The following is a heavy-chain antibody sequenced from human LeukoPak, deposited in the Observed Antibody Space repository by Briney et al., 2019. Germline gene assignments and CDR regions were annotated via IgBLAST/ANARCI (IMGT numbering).Heavy chain of an antibody. J-gene: IGHJ3*02. CDR2: ISSSSSYI. CDR1: GFTFSSYS. D-gene: IGHD3-3*01. CDR3: ARSLRNAFDI. Sequence: GRSLRLSCAASGFTFSSYSMSWVRQAPGKGLEWVSSISSSSSYIYYADSVKGRFTISRDNAKNSLYLQMNSLRAEDTAVYYCARSLRNAFDIWGQGTMVTVSS. V-gene: IGHV3-21*01.